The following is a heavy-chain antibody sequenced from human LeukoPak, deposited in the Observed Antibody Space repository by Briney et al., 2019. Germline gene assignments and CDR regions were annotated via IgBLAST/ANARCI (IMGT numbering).Heavy chain of an antibody. V-gene: IGHV4-34*01. CDR2: INPSGGT. D-gene: IGHD4-17*01. CDR1: GASFSGYY. CDR3: ARARSTVTTYFDS. J-gene: IGHJ4*02. Sequence: SETLSLTCAVSGASFSGYYWSWIRQPPGKGLEWIGEINPSGGTNYNPSLRSRVTISADTSTSQFSLELSSVIAADTAVFYCARARSTVTTYFDSWGQGTLVTVSS.